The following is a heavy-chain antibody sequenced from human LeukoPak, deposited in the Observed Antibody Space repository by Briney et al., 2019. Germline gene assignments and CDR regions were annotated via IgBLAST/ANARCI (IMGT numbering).Heavy chain of an antibody. J-gene: IGHJ6*02. CDR1: GGSISSTSYY. Sequence: SETLSLTCTVSGGSISSTSYYWGWIRQPPGKGLEWIGSIYYSGSTYYNPSLKSRVTISVDTSKNQFSLKLSSVTAADTAVYYCARSLSGSSSLNYYYYGMDVWGQGTTVTVSS. CDR3: ARSLSGSSSLNYYYYGMDV. CDR2: IYYSGST. D-gene: IGHD1-26*01. V-gene: IGHV4-39*01.